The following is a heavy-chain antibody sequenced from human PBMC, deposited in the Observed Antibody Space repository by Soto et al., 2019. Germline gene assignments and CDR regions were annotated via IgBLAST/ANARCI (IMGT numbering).Heavy chain of an antibody. V-gene: IGHV3-23*01. CDR1: RFTFSNYA. CDR2: VSSGGYIT. Sequence: EVQLLESGGDLVQSGGSLRLSCAASRFTFSNYAMSWVRQASGKGLDCVSSVSSGGYITYYAYSVKGRCTVSSDNSNNALLFQMNNLRADDTAVYSCARGVRGGSVSPACYYYSGLDVWGQGTTVTVS. D-gene: IGHD2-15*01. J-gene: IGHJ6*02. CDR3: ARGVRGGSVSPACYYYSGLDV.